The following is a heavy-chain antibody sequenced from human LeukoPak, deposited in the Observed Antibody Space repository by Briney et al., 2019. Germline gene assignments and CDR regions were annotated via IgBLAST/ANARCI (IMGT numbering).Heavy chain of an antibody. V-gene: IGHV3-30-3*01. CDR3: ARGSSSTSYHLQDWFDP. CDR1: GFTFSSYA. Sequence: GGSLRLSCAASGFTFSSYALHWVRQAPGKGLEWVAVISYDGSNKYYADSVKGRFTISRDNSMNTLYLQMNSLRAEDTAVYYCARGSSSTSYHLQDWFDPWGQGTLVTVSS. D-gene: IGHD2-2*01. CDR2: ISYDGSNK. J-gene: IGHJ5*02.